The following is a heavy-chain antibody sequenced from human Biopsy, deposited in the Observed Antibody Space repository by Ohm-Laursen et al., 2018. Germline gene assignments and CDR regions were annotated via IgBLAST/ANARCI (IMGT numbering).Heavy chain of an antibody. J-gene: IGHJ6*02. CDR3: VRGHKYQLVNAFYYYSYGLDV. CDR2: INHSGRT. D-gene: IGHD2-2*01. CDR1: GGSFSGYY. V-gene: IGHV4-34*01. Sequence: SETLSLTCAVSGGSFSGYYWNWIRQPPGKGLEWIGEINHSGRTNCSPSLKRRVTLSVDTSKNQFSLKVSSVTAADTAVYYCVRGHKYQLVNAFYYYSYGLDVWGQGTTVTVSS.